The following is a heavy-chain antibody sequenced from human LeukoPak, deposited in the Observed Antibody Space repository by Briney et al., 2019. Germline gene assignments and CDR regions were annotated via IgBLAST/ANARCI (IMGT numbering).Heavy chain of an antibody. V-gene: IGHV1-69*04. J-gene: IGHJ5*02. CDR1: GGTFSSYA. Sequence: SVKVSCKASGGTFSSYAISWVRQAPGQGLEWMGRIIPIFGIANNAQKFQGRVTITADKSTCTAYMELSSLRSEDAAVYYCARVVGTVVTPDGWFDPWGQGTLVTVSS. D-gene: IGHD4-23*01. CDR3: ARVVGTVVTPDGWFDP. CDR2: IIPIFGIA.